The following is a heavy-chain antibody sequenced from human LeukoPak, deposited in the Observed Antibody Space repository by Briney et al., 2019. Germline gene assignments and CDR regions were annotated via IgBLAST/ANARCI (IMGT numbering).Heavy chain of an antibody. CDR3: ARESLQWELGY. D-gene: IGHD1-26*01. J-gene: IGHJ4*02. CDR1: GGSFSGYY. Sequence: SETLSLTCAVYGGSFSGYYWSWIRQPPGKGLEWIGEINHSGSTNYNPSLKSRVTISVDTSKNQFSLKLSSVTAADTAVYYCARESLQWELGYWGQGTLVTVSS. CDR2: INHSGST. V-gene: IGHV4-34*01.